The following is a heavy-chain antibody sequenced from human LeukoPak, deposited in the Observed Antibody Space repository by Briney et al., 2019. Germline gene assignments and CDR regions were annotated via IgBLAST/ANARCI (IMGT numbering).Heavy chain of an antibody. D-gene: IGHD3-22*01. V-gene: IGHV4-59*12. CDR1: GGSINRYF. J-gene: IGHJ5*02. CDR2: IYYSGST. Sequence: SETLSLTCTVSGGSINRYFWSWIRQPPGKGLEWIGYIYYSGSTYYNPSLKSRVTISVDTSKNQFSLKLSSVTAADTAVYYCARVRSDYYDSSGYFITAWGQGTLVTVSS. CDR3: ARVRSDYYDSSGYFITA.